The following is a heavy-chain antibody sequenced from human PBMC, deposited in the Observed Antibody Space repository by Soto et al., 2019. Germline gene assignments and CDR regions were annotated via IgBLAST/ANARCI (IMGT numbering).Heavy chain of an antibody. V-gene: IGHV3-23*01. CDR2: ISGSGGST. CDR1: GFTLRNLG. D-gene: IGHD1-1*01. Sequence: RGSPRLSCRAPGFTLRNLGIHLVRQAPGKGLEWVSAISGSGGSTYYADSVKGRFTISRDNSKNTLYLQMNSLRAEDTAVYYCAKDLGYPFDYWGQGTLVTVSS. J-gene: IGHJ4*02. CDR3: AKDLGYPFDY.